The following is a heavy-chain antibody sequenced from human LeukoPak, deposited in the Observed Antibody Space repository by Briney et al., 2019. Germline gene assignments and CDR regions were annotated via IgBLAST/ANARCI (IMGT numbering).Heavy chain of an antibody. CDR3: ARARIGGIVVVPAARDAFDI. V-gene: IGHV4-30-4*08. CDR2: IYYSGST. J-gene: IGHJ3*02. Sequence: SETLSLTCTVSGGSISSGDYYWSWIRQPPGKGLEWIGYIYYSGSTYYNPSLKSRVTISVDTSKNQFSLKLSSVTAADTAVYYCARARIGGIVVVPAARDAFDIWGQGTMVTVSP. CDR1: GGSISSGDYY. D-gene: IGHD2-2*01.